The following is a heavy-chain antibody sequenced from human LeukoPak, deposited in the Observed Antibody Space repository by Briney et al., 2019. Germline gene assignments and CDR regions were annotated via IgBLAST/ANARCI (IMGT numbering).Heavy chain of an antibody. J-gene: IGHJ3*02. D-gene: IGHD6-13*01. CDR2: ISGGGATS. CDR1: GFTFNTYA. V-gene: IGHV3-23*01. Sequence: GGSLRLSCAASGFTFNTYAMSWVRQAPGKGLEWVSAISGGGATSYYADSVEGRFTISRDNSKNTLYLQMNSLRAEDTAIYYRAKDGSSGIAATADAFDIWGQGTMVTVSS. CDR3: AKDGSSGIAATADAFDI.